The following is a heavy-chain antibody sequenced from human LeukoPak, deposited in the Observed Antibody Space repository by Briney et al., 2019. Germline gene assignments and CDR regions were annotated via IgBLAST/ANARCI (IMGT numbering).Heavy chain of an antibody. V-gene: IGHV3-7*05. Sequence: QPGGSLRLSCAASGFTFSSYWRSWVRQAPGKGLEGVANIKQDGIETYYVDSVKGRFTISRDNAKNSLYLQMNSLRAEDTAVYYCARDRGRNWFDTWGQGTLVTVSS. CDR1: GFTFSSYW. CDR3: ARDRGRNWFDT. D-gene: IGHD1-26*01. CDR2: IKQDGIET. J-gene: IGHJ5*02.